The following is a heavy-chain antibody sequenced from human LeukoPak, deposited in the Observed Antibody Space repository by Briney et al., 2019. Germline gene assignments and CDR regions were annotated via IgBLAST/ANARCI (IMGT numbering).Heavy chain of an antibody. CDR2: IYYSGST. J-gene: IGHJ5*02. D-gene: IGHD6-6*01. Sequence: SETLSLTCTVSGGSISSYYWSWIRQPPGKGLEWIGYIYYSGSTNYNPSLKSRVTISVDTCKNQFSLKLSSVTAADTAVYYCARESEYSSSIDTHWFDPWGQGTLVTVSS. V-gene: IGHV4-59*01. CDR3: ARESEYSSSIDTHWFDP. CDR1: GGSISSYY.